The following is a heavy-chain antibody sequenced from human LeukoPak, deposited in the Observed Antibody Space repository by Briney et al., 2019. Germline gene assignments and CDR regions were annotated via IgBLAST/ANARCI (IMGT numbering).Heavy chain of an antibody. V-gene: IGHV3-53*01. CDR3: ATIAAAGIFDN. J-gene: IGHJ4*02. CDR2: IYSGGST. CDR1: GFTVSTNY. Sequence: GRSLRLSCAASGFTVSTNYISWVRQAPGEWREWVSVIYSGGSTYYADSVKGRFTISRNNSKNTLYLQMNSLRAEDTAVYYCATIAAAGIFDNCGEGTLVTASS. D-gene: IGHD6-13*01.